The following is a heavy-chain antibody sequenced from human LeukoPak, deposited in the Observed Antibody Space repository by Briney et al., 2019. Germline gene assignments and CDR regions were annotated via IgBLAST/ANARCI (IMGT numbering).Heavy chain of an antibody. J-gene: IGHJ5*02. CDR2: IYYSGST. CDR1: GGSISSYY. D-gene: IGHD3-10*01. Sequence: SETLSLTCTVSGGSISSYYWSWIRQPPGKGLEWIGYIYYSGSTNYNPSLTSRVPISVDTSKNQFSLKLSSVTAADTAVYYCARADGVTMVRGVFPWFDPWGQGTLVTVSS. CDR3: ARADGVTMVRGVFPWFDP. V-gene: IGHV4-59*01.